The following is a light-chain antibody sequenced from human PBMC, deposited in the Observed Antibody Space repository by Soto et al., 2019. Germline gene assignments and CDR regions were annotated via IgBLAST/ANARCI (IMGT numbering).Light chain of an antibody. CDR3: AAWDDNVSGRDV. CDR1: SSNIGSNS. J-gene: IGLJ1*01. Sequence: QSVLTQPPSASGTPGPSVTISCSGTSSNIGSNSVSWYQQLPGRAPRLLLHSNNQRPSGVPDRFSGSKSGTSASLVISGRRSGDDADYYSAAWDDNVSGRDVVGTGTKLTVL. V-gene: IGLV1-47*02. CDR2: SNN.